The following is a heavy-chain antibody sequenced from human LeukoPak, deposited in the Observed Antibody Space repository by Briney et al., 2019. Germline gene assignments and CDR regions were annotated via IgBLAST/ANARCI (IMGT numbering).Heavy chain of an antibody. CDR3: AKDPGYYDSSGYYFHTPFDF. D-gene: IGHD3-22*01. CDR1: GFTFSSYA. J-gene: IGHJ4*02. CDR2: ISGSGGST. Sequence: GGSLRLSCAASGFTFSSYAMSWVRQAPGKGLEWVSAISGSGGSTYYADSVKGRFTISRDNSKNTQYLQMNSLRAEDTAVYYCAKDPGYYDSSGYYFHTPFDFWGQGTLVTVSS. V-gene: IGHV3-23*01.